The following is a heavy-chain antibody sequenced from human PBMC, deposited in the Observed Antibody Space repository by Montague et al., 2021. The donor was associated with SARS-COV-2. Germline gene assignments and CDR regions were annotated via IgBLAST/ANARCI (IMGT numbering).Heavy chain of an antibody. CDR2: IHHGGST. D-gene: IGHD5-12*01. Sequence: SETLSLTCAVYGGSFSTYSWNWIRQPPGKGLEWIGEIHHGGSTNYNPSLKSRVTISVDTSNNQFSLKLTSVTAADTAVYYCARGPANNIGMVAKSLDYWGQGTLVTVSS. V-gene: IGHV4-34*01. CDR1: GGSFSTYS. CDR3: ARGPANNIGMVAKSLDY. J-gene: IGHJ4*02.